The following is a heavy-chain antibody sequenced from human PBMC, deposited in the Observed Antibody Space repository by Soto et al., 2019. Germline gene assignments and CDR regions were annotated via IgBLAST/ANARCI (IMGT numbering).Heavy chain of an antibody. CDR1: GGTSGGDL. CDR3: PRHGSDSGCFFSHP. J-gene: IGHJ5*02. Sequence: PSETMAVTSSLSGGTSGGDLWSWIRKPPGKALEWIGYVSYSGSTAYHPSLKRPVSISIATSKNQSSLNMISVTAADTAVYYCPRHGSDSGCFFSHPWGHGALVNLS. CDR2: VSYSGST. V-gene: IGHV4-59*08. D-gene: IGHD6-19*01.